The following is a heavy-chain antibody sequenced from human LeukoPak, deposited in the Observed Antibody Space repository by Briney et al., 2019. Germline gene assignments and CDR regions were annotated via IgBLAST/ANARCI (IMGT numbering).Heavy chain of an antibody. CDR1: GFTFRSYS. V-gene: IGHV3-21*01. CDR2: ISSSGSYI. Sequence: GGSLRLSCAASGFTFRSYSMNWVRQAPGKGLEWVSSISSSGSYIYYADSVKGRFTISRDNAKNSLYLQMNSLRAEDTAVYYCARAYSGSYPAAFDIGGQGTMVTVSS. CDR3: ARAYSGSYPAAFDI. J-gene: IGHJ3*02. D-gene: IGHD1-26*01.